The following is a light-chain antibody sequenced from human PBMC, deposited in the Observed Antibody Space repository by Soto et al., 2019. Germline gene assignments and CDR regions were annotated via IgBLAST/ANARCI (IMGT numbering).Light chain of an antibody. J-gene: IGKJ4*01. Sequence: EIVLTQSPATLSLSPGERATLSCRASQSFSSYLAWYQQKPGQAPRLLTYDASNRATGIPARFSGSGSGTDFTLTISSLEPEDFAAYYCQQRSNSPPLTFGGGTQVEIX. CDR2: DAS. V-gene: IGKV3-11*01. CDR1: QSFSSY. CDR3: QQRSNSPPLT.